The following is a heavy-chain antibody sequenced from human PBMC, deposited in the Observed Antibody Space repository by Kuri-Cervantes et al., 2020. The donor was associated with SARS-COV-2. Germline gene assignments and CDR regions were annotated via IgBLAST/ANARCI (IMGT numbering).Heavy chain of an antibody. V-gene: IGHV3-30*04. CDR3: AKGDGSGCYYLFDY. CDR2: ISYDGSDK. Sequence: GESLKISCAASGFTFNSYAMSWVRQAPGKGLEWVALISYDGSDKNYADSVKGRFTISRDNSKNTLYLQMNSLRAEDTAVYYCAKGDGSGCYYLFDYWGQGTLVTVSS. CDR1: GFTFNSYA. J-gene: IGHJ4*02. D-gene: IGHD3-10*01.